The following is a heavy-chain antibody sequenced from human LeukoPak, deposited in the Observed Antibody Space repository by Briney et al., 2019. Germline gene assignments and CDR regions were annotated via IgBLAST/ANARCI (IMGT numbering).Heavy chain of an antibody. CDR2: ISAYNGNT. D-gene: IGHD3-3*01. CDR3: ARDRPTIFGVVITSYYDY. Sequence: ASVKVSCKASGYTFTSYGISWVRQAPGQGLEWMGWISAYNGNTNYAQKLQGRVTMTTDTSTSTAHMELRSLRSDDTAVYYCARDRPTIFGVVITSYYDYWGQGTLVTVSS. V-gene: IGHV1-18*01. J-gene: IGHJ4*02. CDR1: GYTFTSYG.